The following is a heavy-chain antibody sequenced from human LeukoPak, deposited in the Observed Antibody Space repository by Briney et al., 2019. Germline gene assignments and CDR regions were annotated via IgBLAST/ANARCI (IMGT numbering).Heavy chain of an antibody. CDR3: ARVIPLRYFDWLSDPFDY. V-gene: IGHV1-18*01. D-gene: IGHD3-9*01. Sequence: ASVKVSCKASGYTFTSYGISWVRQAPGQGLEWMGWISAYNGNTNYAQKLQGRVTMTTDTSTSTAYMELRSLRSEDTAVYYCARVIPLRYFDWLSDPFDYWGQGTLVTVSS. J-gene: IGHJ4*02. CDR2: ISAYNGNT. CDR1: GYTFTSYG.